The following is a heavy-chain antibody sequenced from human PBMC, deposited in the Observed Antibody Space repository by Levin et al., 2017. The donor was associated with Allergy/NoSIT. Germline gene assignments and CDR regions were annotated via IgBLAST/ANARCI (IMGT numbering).Heavy chain of an antibody. V-gene: IGHV4-39*01. CDR3: ASQQQLNWYFDL. D-gene: IGHD6-13*01. CDR2: IYYSGST. J-gene: IGHJ2*01. Sequence: SETLSLTCTVSGGSISSSSYYWSWIRQPPGMGLEWIGTIYYSGSTYYNPSLKSRVTISVDTSKNQFSLKLSSVTAADTTVYYCASQQQLNWYFDLWGRGTLVTVSS. CDR1: GGSISSSSYY.